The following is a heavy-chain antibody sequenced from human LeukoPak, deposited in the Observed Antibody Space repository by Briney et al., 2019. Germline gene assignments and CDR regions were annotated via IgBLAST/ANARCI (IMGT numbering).Heavy chain of an antibody. CDR2: IYPGDSDT. V-gene: IGHV5-51*01. Sequence: PGESLKISCKGSGYSFATYWIGWVRQMPGKGLEWMGIIYPGDSDTIYSPSFQGQVTISAAKSVNTAYLQWSSLKASDTAIYYCARLSITTSLRLYYFDYWGQGTLVTVPS. D-gene: IGHD2/OR15-2a*01. CDR3: ARLSITTSLRLYYFDY. J-gene: IGHJ4*02. CDR1: GYSFATYW.